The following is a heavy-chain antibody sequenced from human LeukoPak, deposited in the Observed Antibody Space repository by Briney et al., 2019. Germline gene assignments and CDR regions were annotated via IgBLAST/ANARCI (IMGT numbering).Heavy chain of an antibody. D-gene: IGHD2-21*02. J-gene: IGHJ4*02. CDR1: ASTLNNYA. Sequence: GESLRLSCTASASTLNNYAINWVRQPPPKGLELVSAISDSGDSTSYADSVKGRFTISRDRSKNTVSLQMRSLRAEDTAVYYCAKSLRYRYGDCLEDWGQGTWSPSPQ. CDR2: ISDSGDST. CDR3: AKSLRYRYGDCLED. V-gene: IGHV3-23*01.